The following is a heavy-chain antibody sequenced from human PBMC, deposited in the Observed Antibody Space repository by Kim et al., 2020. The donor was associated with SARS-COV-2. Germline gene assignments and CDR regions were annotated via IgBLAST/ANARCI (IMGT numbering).Heavy chain of an antibody. CDR3: ARGTISGSYTSSYH. Sequence: ASVKVSCRASGFPFSDYVMHWVRQAPGQGLEWMGWIKSNNGGTNYAQKFRGRVTMTRDTSISTAYMELSTLRSDDTAFDYFARGTISGSYTSSYHLGQG. D-gene: IGHD3-10*01. CDR1: GFPFSDYV. V-gene: IGHV1-2*02. CDR2: IKSNNGGT. J-gene: IGHJ5*02.